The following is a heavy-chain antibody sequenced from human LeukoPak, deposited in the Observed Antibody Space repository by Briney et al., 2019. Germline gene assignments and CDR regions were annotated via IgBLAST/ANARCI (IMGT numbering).Heavy chain of an antibody. CDR3: TRDQTPYY. J-gene: IGHJ4*02. Sequence: GGSLRLSCAASGFPLSSHAMTWVRQAPGKGLEWVGFIRSKVYGGTPEYAASVKGRFTISRDDSKGIAYLQMNSLKTEDTAVYYCTRDQTPYYWGQGTLVTVSS. CDR2: IRSKVYGGTP. D-gene: IGHD2-15*01. CDR1: GFPLSSHA. V-gene: IGHV3-49*04.